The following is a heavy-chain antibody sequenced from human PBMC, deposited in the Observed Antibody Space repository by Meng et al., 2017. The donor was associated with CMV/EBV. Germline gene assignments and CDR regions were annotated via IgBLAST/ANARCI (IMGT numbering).Heavy chain of an antibody. J-gene: IGHJ4*02. Sequence: GESLKISCAASGFTFSSYAMSWVRQAPGKGLEWVSAISGSGGSTYYADSVKGRFTISRDNSKSTLYLQMNSLRAEDTAVYYCAKDLGVYSSSSIDYWGQGTLVTVSS. CDR2: ISGSGGST. D-gene: IGHD6-6*01. V-gene: IGHV3-23*01. CDR1: GFTFSSYA. CDR3: AKDLGVYSSSSIDY.